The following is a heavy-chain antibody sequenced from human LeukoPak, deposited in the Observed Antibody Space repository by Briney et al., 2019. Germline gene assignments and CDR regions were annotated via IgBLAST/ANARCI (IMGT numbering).Heavy chain of an antibody. CDR2: ISSSGSTI. J-gene: IGHJ4*02. Sequence: PGGSLRLSCAASGFTFSSYEMNWVRQAPGKGLEWVSYISSSGSTIYYADSVKGRFTISRDNAKNSLYLQMNSLRAEDTAVYYCARGESDYYGSGSYYPGYWGQGTLVTVSS. CDR1: GFTFSSYE. D-gene: IGHD3-10*01. CDR3: ARGESDYYGSGSYYPGY. V-gene: IGHV3-48*03.